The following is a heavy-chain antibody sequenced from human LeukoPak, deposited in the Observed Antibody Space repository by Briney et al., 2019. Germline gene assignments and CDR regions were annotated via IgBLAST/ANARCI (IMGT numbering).Heavy chain of an antibody. CDR3: AKALSGSFDY. CDR1: GFTFSSYG. D-gene: IGHD3-10*01. J-gene: IGHJ4*02. Sequence: GGSLRLSCAASGFTFSSYGMHWVRQAPGKGLEWVAVIWYDGSNKYYADSVKGRFTISRDNSKNTLYLQMNSLRAGDTAVYYCAKALSGSFDYWGQGTLVTVSS. CDR2: IWYDGSNK. V-gene: IGHV3-30*02.